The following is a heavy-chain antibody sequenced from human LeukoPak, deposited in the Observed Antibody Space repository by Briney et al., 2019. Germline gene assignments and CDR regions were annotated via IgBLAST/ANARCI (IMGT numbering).Heavy chain of an antibody. D-gene: IGHD3-10*01. CDR1: GFIFSSYG. V-gene: IGHV3-23*01. CDR2: ISGSGGST. CDR3: AKAGSRITMVRGVIITDYYYYYMDV. J-gene: IGHJ6*03. Sequence: GGSLRLSCAASGFIFSSYGMSWVRQAPGKGLEWVSAISGSGGSTYYADSVKGRFTISRDNSKNTLYLQMNSLRAEDTAVYYCAKAGSRITMVRGVIITDYYYYYMDVWGKGTTVTVSS.